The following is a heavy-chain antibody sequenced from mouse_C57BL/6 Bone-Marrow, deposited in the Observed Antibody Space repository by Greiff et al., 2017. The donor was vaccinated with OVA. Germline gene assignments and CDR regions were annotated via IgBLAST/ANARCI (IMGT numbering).Heavy chain of an antibody. CDR3: ARRGYYYGPNFDY. CDR1: GFTFSSYG. J-gene: IGHJ2*01. CDR2: ISSGGSYT. Sequence: DVQLQESGGDLVKPGGSLKLSCAASGFTFSSYGMSWVRQTPDKRLEWVATISSGGSYTYYPDSVKGRFTISRDNAKNTLYLQMSSLKSEDTAMYYCARRGYYYGPNFDYWGQGTTLTVSS. V-gene: IGHV5-6*02. D-gene: IGHD1-1*01.